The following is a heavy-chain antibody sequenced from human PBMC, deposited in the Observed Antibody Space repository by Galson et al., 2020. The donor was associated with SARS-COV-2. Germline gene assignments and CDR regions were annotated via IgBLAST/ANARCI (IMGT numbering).Heavy chain of an antibody. V-gene: IGHV4-61*09. D-gene: IGHD6-19*01. J-gene: IGHJ4*02. CDR2: VSITGTT. CDR1: GGSMNSGSYY. Sequence: SETLPLTCTVSGGSMNSGSYYWNWIRQPAGTGMEWIGHVSITGTTNYNPSLKSRATISLDTSKNQFSLTLTSVTAADTAVYYCRQFALGAVPIDYWGQGTLVTVSS. CDR3: RQFALGAVPIDY.